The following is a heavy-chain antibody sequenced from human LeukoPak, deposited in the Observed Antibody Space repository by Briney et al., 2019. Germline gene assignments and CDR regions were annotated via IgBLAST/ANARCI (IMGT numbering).Heavy chain of an antibody. CDR2: IYHSGST. V-gene: IGHV4-4*02. CDR1: GGPISSSNW. D-gene: IGHD2-2*01. J-gene: IGHJ4*02. Sequence: PSETLSLTCAVSGGPISSSNWWSWVRQPPGKGLEWIGEIYHSGSTNYNPSLKSRVTISVDKSKNQFSLKLSSVTAADTAVYYCARAPGGYCSSTSCSPFDYWGQGTLVTVSS. CDR3: ARAPGGYCSSTSCSPFDY.